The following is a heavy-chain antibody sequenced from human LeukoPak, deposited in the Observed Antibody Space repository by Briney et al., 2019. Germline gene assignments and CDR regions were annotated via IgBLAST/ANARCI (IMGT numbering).Heavy chain of an antibody. CDR1: GYTFTSYD. J-gene: IGHJ6*03. CDR3: ARGRNGDLPSYHYYYYMDV. D-gene: IGHD4-17*01. Sequence: ASVKVSCKASGYTFTSYDINWVRQATGQGLEWMGWMNPNSGNTGYAQKFQGRVTMTRNTSISTAYMELSSLRSEDTAVYYCARGRNGDLPSYHYYYYMDVWGKGTTVTVSS. V-gene: IGHV1-8*01. CDR2: MNPNSGNT.